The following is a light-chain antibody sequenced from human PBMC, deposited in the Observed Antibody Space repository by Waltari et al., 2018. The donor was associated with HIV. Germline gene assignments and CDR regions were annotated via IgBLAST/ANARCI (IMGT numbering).Light chain of an antibody. V-gene: IGKV3-20*01. CDR2: GAS. J-gene: IGKJ3*01. Sequence: DIVLTQSPGTLSLSPGESATLSCRASQSVTTKYLAWYQQKPGQAPRLLIYGASNRATGIPDRFSGSGSGTDFTLTISSLQAEDVAVYYCHQYYRTPFTFGPGTKVDIK. CDR1: QSVTTKY. CDR3: HQYYRTPFT.